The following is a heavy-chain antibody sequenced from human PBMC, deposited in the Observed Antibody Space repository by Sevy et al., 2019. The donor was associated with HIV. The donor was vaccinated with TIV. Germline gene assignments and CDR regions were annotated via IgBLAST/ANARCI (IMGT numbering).Heavy chain of an antibody. D-gene: IGHD2-8*01. CDR2: FVFGGGEI. CDR1: GFTFSKYS. CDR3: AREGCTKPHDY. V-gene: IGHV3-23*01. Sequence: GGSLRLSCAASGFTFSKYSMSWVRQPPGKGLEWVSTFVFGGGEINYADSVKGRFTISRDNAKSAVYLQMNNLRPEDTGVYYCAREGCTKPHDYWGQGTLVTVSS. J-gene: IGHJ4*02.